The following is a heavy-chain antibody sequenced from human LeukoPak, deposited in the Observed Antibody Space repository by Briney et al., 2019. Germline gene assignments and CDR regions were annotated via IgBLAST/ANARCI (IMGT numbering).Heavy chain of an antibody. CDR1: GFTFSSYW. Sequence: GGSLRLSCAASGFTFSSYWMSWVRQAPGKGLEWVANIKKDGGDKYYVDSVKGRFTISRDNAKTSLYLQMNSLRAEDTAVYYCARDLSGITGYTYGRGIDYWGQGTLVTVSS. V-gene: IGHV3-7*01. CDR3: ARDLSGITGYTYGRGIDY. CDR2: IKKDGGDK. J-gene: IGHJ4*02. D-gene: IGHD5-18*01.